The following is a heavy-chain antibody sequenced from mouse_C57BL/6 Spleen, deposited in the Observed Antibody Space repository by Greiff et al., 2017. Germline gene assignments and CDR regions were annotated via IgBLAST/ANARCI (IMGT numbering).Heavy chain of an antibody. CDR1: GFTFSDYG. CDR2: ISSGSSSI. D-gene: IGHD2-5*01. Sequence: EVQLVESGGGLVKPGGSLKLSCAASGFTFSDYGMHWARQAPEKGLEWVAYISSGSSSIYYADTVKGRFTISRDKAKNTLFLQMTSLRSEDTAVYYCARPDYSNYYAMDYWGKGTSVTVSS. V-gene: IGHV5-17*01. CDR3: ARPDYSNYYAMDY. J-gene: IGHJ4*01.